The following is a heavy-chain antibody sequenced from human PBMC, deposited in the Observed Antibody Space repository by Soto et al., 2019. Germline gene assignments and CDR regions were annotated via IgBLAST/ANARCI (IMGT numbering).Heavy chain of an antibody. D-gene: IGHD3-3*01. CDR3: ARGPYYGPYYYYYYGMDV. J-gene: IGHJ6*02. CDR1: GNTFTYVY. CDR2: ITPFNGNT. Sequence: GASVKVSCKGSGNTFTYVYLHWVRQAPGQALEWMGWITPFNGNTNYAQKLQGRVTMTTDTSTSTAYMELRSLRSDDTAVYYCARGPYYGPYYYYYYGMDVWGQGATVTVSS. V-gene: IGHV1-18*04.